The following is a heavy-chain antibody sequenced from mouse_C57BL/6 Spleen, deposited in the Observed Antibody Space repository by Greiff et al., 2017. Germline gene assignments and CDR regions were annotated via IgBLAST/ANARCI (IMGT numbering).Heavy chain of an antibody. Sequence: QVQLQQPGTELVKPGASVKLSCKASGYTFTSYWMHWVKQRPGQGLEWIGNINPSNGGTNYNEKFKSKATLTVDKSSSTAYMQLSSLTSEDSAAYYCARGGLYSNYRGVYYAMGNWGQGTSVTVSS. CDR3: ARGGLYSNYRGVYYAMGN. D-gene: IGHD2-5*01. CDR1: GYTFTSYW. CDR2: INPSNGGT. J-gene: IGHJ4*01. V-gene: IGHV1-53*01.